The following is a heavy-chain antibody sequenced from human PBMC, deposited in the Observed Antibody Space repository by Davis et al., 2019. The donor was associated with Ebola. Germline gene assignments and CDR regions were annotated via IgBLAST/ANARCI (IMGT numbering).Heavy chain of an antibody. V-gene: IGHV1-46*01. CDR1: GYTFTSYY. Sequence: ASVKVSCKASGYTFTSYYMHWVRQAPGHGLEWMGIINPSGGSTSYAQKFQGRVTMTRDTSTSTVYMELSSLRSEDTAVYYCARADNQLYSSGYIGFDPWGQGTLVTVSS. CDR3: ARADNQLYSSGYIGFDP. CDR2: INPSGGST. J-gene: IGHJ5*02. D-gene: IGHD3-22*01.